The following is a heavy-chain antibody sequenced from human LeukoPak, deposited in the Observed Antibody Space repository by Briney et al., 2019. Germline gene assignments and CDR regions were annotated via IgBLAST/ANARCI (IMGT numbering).Heavy chain of an antibody. J-gene: IGHJ4*02. CDR1: GYTFTSYD. D-gene: IGHD3-16*02. V-gene: IGHV1-8*03. CDR2: MNPNSGNT. CDR3: ARLGELSSDDY. Sequence: ASVKVSCKVSGYTFTSYDINWVRQATGQGPEWMGWMNPNSGNTGYAQKFRGRVSITRNTSISTAYMELSSLVSEDTAVYYCARLGELSSDDYWGRGTLVTVSS.